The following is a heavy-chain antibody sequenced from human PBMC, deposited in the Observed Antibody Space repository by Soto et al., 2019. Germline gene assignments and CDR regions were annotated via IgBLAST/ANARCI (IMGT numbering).Heavy chain of an antibody. CDR2: ISSSGSTT. CDR3: ARDQGDSGYDLRY. D-gene: IGHD5-12*01. V-gene: IGHV3-48*03. CDR1: GFTFSDHE. Sequence: EVQLVESGGGLVQPGGSLRLSCAASGFTFSDHEMSWVRQAPGKGLEWISYISSSGSTTYYADSVKGRITISRDNSKNTLYLQMNSLRAEDTAVYYCARDQGDSGYDLRYWGQGTLVTVSS. J-gene: IGHJ4*02.